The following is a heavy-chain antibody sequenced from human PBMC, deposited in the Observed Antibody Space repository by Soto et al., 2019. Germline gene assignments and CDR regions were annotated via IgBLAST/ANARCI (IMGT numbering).Heavy chain of an antibody. D-gene: IGHD1-26*01. CDR3: ARSRETFDY. Sequence: GGSLRLSCAASGFTFSNFGIHWVRQAPGKGLEWVAFIWYDGSEKYNADSVQGRFTISRDNSKNTLYLQMNSLRAEDTAIYYCARSRETFDYWGQGTLVTVSS. CDR1: GFTFSNFG. J-gene: IGHJ4*02. CDR2: IWYDGSEK. V-gene: IGHV3-33*01.